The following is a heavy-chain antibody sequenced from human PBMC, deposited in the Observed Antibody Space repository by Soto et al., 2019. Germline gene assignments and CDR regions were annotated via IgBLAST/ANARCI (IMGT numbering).Heavy chain of an antibody. Sequence: PGGSLRLSCAASGFTFSSYAMSWVRQAPGKGLEWVSAISGSGGSTYYADSVKGRFTISRDNSKNTLYLQMNSLRAEDTAVYYCAKPNKGTQEYDFWALIDYGMDVWGQGTTVTVSS. CDR2: ISGSGGST. J-gene: IGHJ6*02. V-gene: IGHV3-23*01. CDR1: GFTFSSYA. D-gene: IGHD3-3*01. CDR3: AKPNKGTQEYDFWALIDYGMDV.